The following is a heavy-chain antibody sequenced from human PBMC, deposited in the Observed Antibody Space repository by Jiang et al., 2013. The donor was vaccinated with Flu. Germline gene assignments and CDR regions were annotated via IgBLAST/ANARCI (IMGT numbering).Heavy chain of an antibody. CDR3: AKVPQYYGDYEDY. D-gene: IGHD4-17*01. Sequence: VVQPGRSLRLSCAASGFTFSSYGMHWVRQAPGKGLEWVAVISYDGSNKYYADSVKGRFTISRDNSKNTLYLQMNSLRAEDTAVYYCAKVPQYYGDYEDYWGQGTLVTVSS. CDR2: ISYDGSNK. V-gene: IGHV3-30*18. J-gene: IGHJ4*02. CDR1: GFTFSSYG.